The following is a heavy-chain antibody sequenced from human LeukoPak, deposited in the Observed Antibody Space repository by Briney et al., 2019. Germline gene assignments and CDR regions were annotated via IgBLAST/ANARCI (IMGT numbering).Heavy chain of an antibody. CDR3: ARTRLVGNTGWYFDL. CDR1: GGSISSYY. Sequence: SETLSLTCTVSGGSISSYYWSWIRQPPGKGLEWIGYIYYSGSTNYNPSLKSRVTISVDTSKNQFSLKLSSVTAADTAVYYCARTRLVGNTGWYFDLWGRGTLDTVSS. V-gene: IGHV4-59*01. J-gene: IGHJ2*01. D-gene: IGHD2-8*02. CDR2: IYYSGST.